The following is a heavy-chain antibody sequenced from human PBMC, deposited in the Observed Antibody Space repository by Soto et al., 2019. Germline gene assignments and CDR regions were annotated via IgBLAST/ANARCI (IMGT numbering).Heavy chain of an antibody. CDR2: LPERGSSP. D-gene: IGHD5-18*01. V-gene: IGHV3-23*01. Sequence: GGSLRLSCAASGLTFSNYAMSWVRQAPGKGLEWVSALPERGSSPYYADSVKGRFTISRDNSKNSLYLQMDSLRAEDTAVYYCAKMSSGSYGRNYGMDIWCQGTTVTGSS. CDR1: GLTFSNYA. CDR3: AKMSSGSYGRNYGMDI. J-gene: IGHJ6*02.